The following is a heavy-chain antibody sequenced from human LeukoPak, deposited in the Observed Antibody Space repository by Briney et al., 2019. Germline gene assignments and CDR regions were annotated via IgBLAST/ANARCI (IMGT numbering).Heavy chain of an antibody. Sequence: GASVKVSCKASGYTFTGYYMHWVRQAPGQGLEWMGWINPNSGGTNYAQKFQGWVTMTRDTSTSTAYMELSRLRSDDTAVYYCARAGTVEMTPLDYWGQGTLVTVSS. CDR3: ARAGTVEMTPLDY. D-gene: IGHD5-24*01. V-gene: IGHV1-2*04. CDR1: GYTFTGYY. CDR2: INPNSGGT. J-gene: IGHJ4*02.